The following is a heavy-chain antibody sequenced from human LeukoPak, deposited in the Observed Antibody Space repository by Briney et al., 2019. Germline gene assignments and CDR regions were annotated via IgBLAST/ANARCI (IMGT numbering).Heavy chain of an antibody. Sequence: GGSLRLSCAASGFTFNTAWMHWVRQAPGKGLVWVSRIYSDGSDTTYADSVKGRFTISRDNARNTLYLQMSSLRAEDTAVYYCATDSGHAFSFWGQGTMVTVPS. CDR1: GFTFNTAW. D-gene: IGHD3-10*01. V-gene: IGHV3-74*01. CDR2: IYSDGSDT. CDR3: ATDSGHAFSF. J-gene: IGHJ3*01.